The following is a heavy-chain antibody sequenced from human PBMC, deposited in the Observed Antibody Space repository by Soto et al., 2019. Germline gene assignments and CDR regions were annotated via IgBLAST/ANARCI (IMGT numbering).Heavy chain of an antibody. J-gene: IGHJ5*02. Sequence: VQRVQSGAEVKKPGSSVKVSCKASGGTFSRYAISWVRQAPGQGLEWMGGIIPIFGTANYAQKFQGRVTSTADESSGTAYMGLSSLRSEATAVYYCARGTSGWYEGWFDPWGQGTLVAVSS. D-gene: IGHD6-19*01. CDR3: ARGTSGWYEGWFDP. CDR1: GGTFSRYA. V-gene: IGHV1-69*12. CDR2: IIPIFGTA.